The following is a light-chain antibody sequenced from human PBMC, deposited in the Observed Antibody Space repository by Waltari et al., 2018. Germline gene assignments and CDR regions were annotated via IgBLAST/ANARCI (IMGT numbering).Light chain of an antibody. CDR3: SSYAGSNIFVV. V-gene: IGLV2-8*01. J-gene: IGLJ2*01. CDR1: SSDVGGYNY. CDR2: EVS. Sequence: QSALTQPPSASGSPGQSVTISCTGTSSDVGGYNYVSWYQQHPGKAPKLMIYEVSKRPSGVPYSFSGSRSGNTASLTVSGLQAEDEADYYCSSYAGSNIFVVFGGGTKLTVL.